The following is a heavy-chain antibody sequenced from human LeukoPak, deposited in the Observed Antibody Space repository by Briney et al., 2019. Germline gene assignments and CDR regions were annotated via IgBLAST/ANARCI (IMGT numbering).Heavy chain of an antibody. J-gene: IGHJ4*02. V-gene: IGHV3-23*01. D-gene: IGHD3-22*01. CDR2: ISGSGGST. CDR1: GFTFSSYA. CDR3: AKTPYYYDSSGYSLGFADY. Sequence: PGGSLRLSCAASGFTFSSYAMSWVRQAPGKGLEWVSAISGSGGSTYYADSVKGRFTISRDNSKNTLYLQMNSLRAEDTAVYYCAKTPYYYDSSGYSLGFADYWGQGTLVTVSS.